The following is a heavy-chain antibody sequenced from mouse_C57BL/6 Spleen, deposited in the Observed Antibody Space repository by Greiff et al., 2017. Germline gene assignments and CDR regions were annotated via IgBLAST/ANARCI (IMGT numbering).Heavy chain of an antibody. D-gene: IGHD1-1*01. V-gene: IGHV1-7*01. CDR2: INPSSGYT. CDR1: GYTFTSYW. Sequence: QVQLQQPGAELAKPGASVKLSCKASGYTFTSYWMHWVKQRPGQGLEWIGYINPSSGYTKYNQKFKDKATLTADKSSSTAYMPLSSLTYEDAAVYYCARENSTTVAWDYWGQGTTLTVSS. J-gene: IGHJ2*01. CDR3: ARENSTTVAWDY.